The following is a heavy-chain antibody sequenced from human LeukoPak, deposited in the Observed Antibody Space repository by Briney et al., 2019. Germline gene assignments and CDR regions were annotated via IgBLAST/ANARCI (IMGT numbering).Heavy chain of an antibody. D-gene: IGHD3-10*01. V-gene: IGHV3-15*01. CDR2: IRSNTDSGTT. CDR3: STRELRYYGSGTYPVAFDI. J-gene: IGHJ3*02. CDR1: GFTFSNAW. Sequence: GGSLRLSCAASGFTFSNAWMNWVRQAPGKGLEWVGRIRSNTDSGTTDYAAPVEGRFTISRDDSINTLYLRLNGLKTADTAVYYCSTRELRYYGSGTYPVAFDIWGQGTMVTVSS.